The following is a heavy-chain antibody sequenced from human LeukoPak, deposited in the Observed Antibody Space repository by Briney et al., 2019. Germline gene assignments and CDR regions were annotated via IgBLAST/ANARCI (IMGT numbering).Heavy chain of an antibody. CDR2: INPNSGGT. J-gene: IGHJ6*03. CDR1: GYTFTGYY. Sequence: ASVKVSCKASGYTFTGYYMHWVRQAPGQGLEWMGWINPNSGGTNYAQKFQGRVTMTRDTSISTAYMELSRLRSDDTAVYYCARASGSYPRYYYYYMDVWGKGTTVTVSS. CDR3: ARASGSYPRYYYYYMDV. V-gene: IGHV1-2*02. D-gene: IGHD1-26*01.